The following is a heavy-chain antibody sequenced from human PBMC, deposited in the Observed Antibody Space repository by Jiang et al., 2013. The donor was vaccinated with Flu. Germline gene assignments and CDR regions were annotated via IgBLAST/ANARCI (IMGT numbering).Heavy chain of an antibody. CDR2: ISSSSSYI. V-gene: IGHV3-21*01. CDR3: ARSPFFDWSPLDY. J-gene: IGHJ4*02. D-gene: IGHD3-9*01. Sequence: GLEWVSSISSSSSYIYYADSVKGRFTISRDNAKNSLYLQMNSLRAEDTAVYYCARSPFFDWSPLDYWGQGTLVTVSS.